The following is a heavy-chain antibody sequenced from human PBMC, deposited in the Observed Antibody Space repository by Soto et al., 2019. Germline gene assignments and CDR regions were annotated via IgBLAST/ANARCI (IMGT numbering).Heavy chain of an antibody. CDR1: GYTFTSYY. Sequence: QVQLVQSGAEVKKPGASVKVSCKASGYTFTSYYMHWVRQAPGQGLEWMGIINPSGGSTSYAQKCQGTVTXXRXTXXSTVYRALSSLRSEDTAVYYCARDRSSGGSPYFDSWGQGTLVTVSS. CDR3: ARDRSSGGSPYFDS. V-gene: IGHV1-46*03. CDR2: INPSGGST. J-gene: IGHJ4*02. D-gene: IGHD2-15*01.